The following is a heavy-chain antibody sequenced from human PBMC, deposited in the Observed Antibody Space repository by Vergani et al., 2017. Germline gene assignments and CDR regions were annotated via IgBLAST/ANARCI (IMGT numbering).Heavy chain of an antibody. J-gene: IGHJ6*02. CDR3: ARADSSSWYYYYYGRDV. CDR1: GGSISSYY. CDR2: IYYSGST. Sequence: QVQLQESGPGLVKPSETLSLTCTVSGGSISSYYWSWIRQPPGKGLEWIGYIYYSGSTNYNPSLKSRVTISVDTSKNQFSLKLSSVTAADTAVYYCARADSSSWYYYYYGRDVWGQGP. V-gene: IGHV4-59*01. D-gene: IGHD6-13*01.